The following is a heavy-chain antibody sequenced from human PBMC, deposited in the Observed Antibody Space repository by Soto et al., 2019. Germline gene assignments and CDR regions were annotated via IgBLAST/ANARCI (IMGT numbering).Heavy chain of an antibody. CDR1: GFTFSSYW. Sequence: GGSLRLSCGASGFTFSSYWMHWVRQAPGKGLEWVSRIEGDGSSTTSADSVKGRFTVSRDDARNTLYLQMSNLRADDTAIYYCAREGLDPAGFFDVWGQGTMVTVSS. CDR3: AREGLDPAGFFDV. J-gene: IGHJ3*01. D-gene: IGHD2-2*01. CDR2: IEGDGSST. V-gene: IGHV3-74*01.